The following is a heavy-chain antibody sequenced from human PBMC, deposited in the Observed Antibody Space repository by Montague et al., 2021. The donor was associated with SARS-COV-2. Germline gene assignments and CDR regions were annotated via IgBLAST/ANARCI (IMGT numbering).Heavy chain of an antibody. V-gene: IGHV4-31*03. D-gene: IGHD3-9*01. CDR2: IYYSGST. J-gene: IGHJ6*02. CDR3: ARVKTPRYYDILTGYSNYYGMDV. CDR1: GGSISSGGYY. Sequence: TLSLTCTVSGGSISSGGYYWSWIRQHPGKGLEWIGYIYYSGSTYYNPSLKSRVTISVDTSKNQFSLKLSSVTAADTAVYYCARVKTPRYYDILTGYSNYYGMDVWGQGTTVTVSS.